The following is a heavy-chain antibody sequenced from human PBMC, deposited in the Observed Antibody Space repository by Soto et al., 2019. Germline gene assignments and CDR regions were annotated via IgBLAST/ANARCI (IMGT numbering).Heavy chain of an antibody. CDR2: IHYSGST. V-gene: IGHV4-59*01. CDR1: VGSISSYY. Sequence: SEPLSLPCTVSVGSISSYYWCWIRQPPGKGLEWIGYIHYSGSTNYNPSLRSRVTISVDTPKNQFSLKVNSMTAADTAIYYCARGGVAARKGRWFDPWGQGTLVTVSS. CDR3: ARGGVAARKGRWFDP. D-gene: IGHD6-25*01. J-gene: IGHJ5*02.